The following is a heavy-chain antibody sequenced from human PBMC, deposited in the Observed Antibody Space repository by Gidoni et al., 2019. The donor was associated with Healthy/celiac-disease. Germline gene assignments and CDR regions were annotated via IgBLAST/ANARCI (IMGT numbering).Heavy chain of an antibody. J-gene: IGHJ4*02. CDR1: GFTFSSYA. CDR3: AKDSRRAILNIDY. V-gene: IGHV3-23*01. D-gene: IGHD2-2*02. Sequence: EVQLLESGGGLVQPGGSLSLSCAASGFTFSSYAMSWVRQAPGKGLEWVSAISGSGGSTYYADSVKGRFTISRDNSKNTLYLQMNSLRAEDTAVYYCAKDSRRAILNIDYWGQGTLVTVSS. CDR2: ISGSGGST.